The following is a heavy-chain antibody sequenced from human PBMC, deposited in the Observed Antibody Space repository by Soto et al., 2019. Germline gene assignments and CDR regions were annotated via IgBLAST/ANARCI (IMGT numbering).Heavy chain of an antibody. CDR2: INAGNGNT. CDR3: ARGLGLYYFDY. V-gene: IGHV1-3*01. J-gene: IGHJ4*02. Sequence: ASVKVSCKTSGYTFRNYAIHWVRQAPGQRLEWMGWINAGNGNTKYSQKFQGRVTITRDTFASTAYMELSSLRSEDTAVYYCARGLGLYYFDYWGQGTLVTVSS. D-gene: IGHD1-26*01. CDR1: GYTFRNYA.